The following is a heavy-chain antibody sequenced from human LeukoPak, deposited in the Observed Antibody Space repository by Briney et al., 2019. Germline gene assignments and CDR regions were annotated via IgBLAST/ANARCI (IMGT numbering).Heavy chain of an antibody. CDR2: ISAYNGNT. CDR1: GYTFTSYG. Sequence: ASVKVSCKASGYTFTSYGISWVRQAPGQGLEWMGWISAYNGNTNYAQKLQGRVTMTTDTSTSTAYMELRSLRSDDTAVYYCARESTMAVAGPLDYWGQGTLVTVSS. V-gene: IGHV1-18*01. CDR3: ARESTMAVAGPLDY. J-gene: IGHJ4*02. D-gene: IGHD6-19*01.